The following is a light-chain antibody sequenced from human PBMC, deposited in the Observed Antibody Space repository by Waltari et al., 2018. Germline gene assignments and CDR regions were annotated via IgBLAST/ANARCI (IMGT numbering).Light chain of an antibody. Sequence: ETVVTQSPLSLSVSPGEPASISCRSSQSLLRNGDNYLDWYLQGPGQSPQLLIYLGSNRASGVPDRFSGSGSGTDFTLKISAVEGDDVGVYYCMQALATPGFGPGTKVELK. J-gene: IGKJ3*01. V-gene: IGKV2-28*01. CDR1: QSLLRNGDNY. CDR2: LGS. CDR3: MQALATPG.